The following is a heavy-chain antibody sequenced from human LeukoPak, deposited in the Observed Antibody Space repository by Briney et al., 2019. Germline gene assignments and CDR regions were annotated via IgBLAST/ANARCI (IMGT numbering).Heavy chain of an antibody. Sequence: GGSLRLSCAASGFTFSSYWMSWVRQAPGKGLEWVANIKQDGSEKYYVDSVKGRFTISRDNAKNSLYLQMNSLRAEDTAVYYCARTSVANHDAFDIWGQGTMVTVSS. D-gene: IGHD6-19*01. J-gene: IGHJ3*02. V-gene: IGHV3-7*01. CDR3: ARTSVANHDAFDI. CDR1: GFTFSSYW. CDR2: IKQDGSEK.